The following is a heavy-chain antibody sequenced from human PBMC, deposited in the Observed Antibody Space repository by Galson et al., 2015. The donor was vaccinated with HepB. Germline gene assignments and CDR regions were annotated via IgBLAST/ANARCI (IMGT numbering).Heavy chain of an antibody. V-gene: IGHV4-4*02. Sequence: ETLSLTCAVSGGSISSNNWWSWVRQPPGKGLEWIGEIYHSGSTNYNPSLKSRVTISVDKSTNQFSLKLSSVTAADTAVYYCARVMTDSSSCSRCMDAFDIWGQGTMVTVSS. CDR1: GGSISSNNW. J-gene: IGHJ3*02. D-gene: IGHD6-13*01. CDR2: IYHSGST. CDR3: ARVMTDSSSCSRCMDAFDI.